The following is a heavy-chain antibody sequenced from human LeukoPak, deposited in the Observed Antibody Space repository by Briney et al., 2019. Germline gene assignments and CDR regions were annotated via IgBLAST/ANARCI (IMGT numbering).Heavy chain of an antibody. D-gene: IGHD3-22*01. CDR3: AREVDSSGYYRPFDY. Sequence: ASVKVSCKASGYTFTCYGISWVRQAPGQGLEWMGWISAYNGNTNYAQKLQGRVTMTTDTSTSTAYMELRSLRSDDTAVYYCAREVDSSGYYRPFDYWGQGTLVTVSS. J-gene: IGHJ4*02. V-gene: IGHV1-18*01. CDR2: ISAYNGNT. CDR1: GYTFTCYG.